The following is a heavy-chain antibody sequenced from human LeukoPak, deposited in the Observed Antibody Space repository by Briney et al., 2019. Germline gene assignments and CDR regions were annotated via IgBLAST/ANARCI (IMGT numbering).Heavy chain of an antibody. Sequence: HPGGSLRLSCAASGFTFSSYGMHWVRRAPGKGLEWVAVISYDGSNKYYADSVKGRFTISRDNSKNTLYLQMNSLRAEDTAVYYCAKAPTVTTYSYWGQGTLVTVSS. J-gene: IGHJ4*02. CDR3: AKAPTVTTYSY. CDR2: ISYDGSNK. V-gene: IGHV3-30*18. D-gene: IGHD4-11*01. CDR1: GFTFSSYG.